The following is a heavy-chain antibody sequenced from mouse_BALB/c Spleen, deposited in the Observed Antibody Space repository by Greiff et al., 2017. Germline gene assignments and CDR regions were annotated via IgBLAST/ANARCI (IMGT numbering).Heavy chain of an antibody. CDR2: IYPGDGDT. CDR1: GYAFSSYW. J-gene: IGHJ4*01. CDR3: AREESPMDY. V-gene: IGHV1-80*01. Sequence: VKLQESGAELVRPGSSVKISCKASGYAFSSYWMNWVKQRPGQGLEWIGQIYPGDGDTNYNGKFKGKATLTADKSSSTAYMQLSSLTSEDSAVYFCAREESPMDYWGQGTSVTVSS.